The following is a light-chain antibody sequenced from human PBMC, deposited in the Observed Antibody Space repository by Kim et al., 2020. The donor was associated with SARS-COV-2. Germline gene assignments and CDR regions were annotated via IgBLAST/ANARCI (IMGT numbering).Light chain of an antibody. CDR3: QAWDSGTAV. CDR1: KVGDKY. J-gene: IGLJ2*01. V-gene: IGLV3-1*01. CDR2: EDK. Sequence: SVYPGQTASIACSGDKVGDKYVCWYQQKPGQSPFLVIYEDKKRPSGIPERISGSNSGNTATLTISGTQAMDEADYYCQAWDSGTAVFGGGTQLTVL.